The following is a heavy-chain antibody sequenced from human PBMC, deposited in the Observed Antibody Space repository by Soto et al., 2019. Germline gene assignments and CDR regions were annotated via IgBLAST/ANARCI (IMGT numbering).Heavy chain of an antibody. D-gene: IGHD4-17*01. CDR2: IYTSGST. CDR3: ARLYGDYANYYYYYGMDV. CDR1: GGSISSYY. Sequence: SETLSLTCTVSGGSISSYYWSWIRQPAGKGLEWIGRIYTSGSTNYNPSLKSRVTMSVDTSKNQFSLKLSSVTAADTAVYYCARLYGDYANYYYYYGMDVWRQGTTVTVSS. V-gene: IGHV4-4*07. J-gene: IGHJ6*02.